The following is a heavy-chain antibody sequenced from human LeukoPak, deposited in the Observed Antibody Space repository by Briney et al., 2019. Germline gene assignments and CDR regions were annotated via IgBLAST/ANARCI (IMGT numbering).Heavy chain of an antibody. CDR3: VKDQHCSTISCATRTGFDP. V-gene: IGHV3-64D*06. D-gene: IGHD2-2*01. Sequence: GSLRLSCSASGFTFSNYAMHGVRQAPGKGLEFVSGISSTGGSTNYPDSVKDRFSISRDNSKNTLYLQMTSLRADDTAVYYCVKDQHCSTISCATRTGFDPWGQGTSVTVSS. J-gene: IGHJ5*02. CDR1: GFTFSNYA. CDR2: ISSTGGST.